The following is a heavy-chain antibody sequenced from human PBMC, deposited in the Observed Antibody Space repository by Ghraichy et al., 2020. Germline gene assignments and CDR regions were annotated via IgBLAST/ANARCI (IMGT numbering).Heavy chain of an antibody. CDR1: GGSFSGYY. V-gene: IGHV4-34*01. CDR3: ARGSSWYSRAFDI. Sequence: SETLSLTCAVYGGSFSGYYWSWIRQPPGKGLEWIGEINHSGSTNYNPSLKSRVTISVDTSKNQFSLKLSSVTAADTAVYYCARGSSWYSRAFDIWGQGTMVTVSS. J-gene: IGHJ3*02. D-gene: IGHD6-13*01. CDR2: INHSGST.